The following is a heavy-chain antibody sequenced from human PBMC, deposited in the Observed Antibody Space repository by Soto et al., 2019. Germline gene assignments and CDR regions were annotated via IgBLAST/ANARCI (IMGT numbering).Heavy chain of an antibody. CDR3: SKDGPERISTSCYPVPIDP. V-gene: IGHV3-23*01. CDR1: GFTFSSYA. J-gene: IGHJ5*02. CDR2: ISGSGGST. D-gene: IGHD2-2*01. Sequence: GGSLRLSCAASGFTFSSYAMSWVRQAPWKGLEWVSAISGSGGSTYYADSVKGRFTISRDNSKNTLYLQMNSLRAEDTAVYYCSKDGPERISTSCYPVPIDPWGQGTLVTVSS.